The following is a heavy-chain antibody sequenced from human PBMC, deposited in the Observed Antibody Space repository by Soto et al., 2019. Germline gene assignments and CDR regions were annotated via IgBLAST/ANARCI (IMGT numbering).Heavy chain of an antibody. CDR2: ISYDGSNK. CDR1: GFTFSSYG. CDR3: AISSSYYYGMDV. V-gene: IGHV3-30*03. D-gene: IGHD6-6*01. Sequence: PGGSLRLSCAASGFTFSSYGMHWVRQAPGKGLEWVAVISYDGSNKYYADSVKGRFTISRDNSKNTLYLQMNSLRAEDTAVYYCAISSSYYYGMDVWGQGTTVTVSS. J-gene: IGHJ6*02.